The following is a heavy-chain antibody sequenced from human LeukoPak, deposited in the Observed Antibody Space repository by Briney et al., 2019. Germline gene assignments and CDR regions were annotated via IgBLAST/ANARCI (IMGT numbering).Heavy chain of an antibody. CDR3: AGNTLPGGGFFDY. Sequence: SQTLSLTCTVSGGSISSGDYYWRWIRQHPEKGLEWIAYIYFSGTTYYNPSLKSRITISVDRSKNQFSLKLSSVTAGDTAVYYCAGNTLPGGGFFDYWGQGTLVTVSS. D-gene: IGHD3-16*01. CDR2: IYFSGTT. CDR1: GGSISSGDYY. V-gene: IGHV4-31*03. J-gene: IGHJ4*02.